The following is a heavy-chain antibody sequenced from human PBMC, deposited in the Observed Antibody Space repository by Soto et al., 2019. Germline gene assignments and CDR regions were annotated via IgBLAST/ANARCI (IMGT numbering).Heavy chain of an antibody. CDR3: ARSTYTHGGRGAFDI. D-gene: IGHD5-18*01. CDR1: GFTVSSNY. V-gene: IGHV3-53*01. J-gene: IGHJ3*02. Sequence: EVQLVESGGGLIQPGGSLRLSCAASGFTVSSNYMNWVRQAPGKGLEWLSVIYIDGSTYYADSVKGRFTISRDTSKNTLYLQMNSLRAEDTAIYYCARSTYTHGGRGAFDIWGQGTMVTVSS. CDR2: IYIDGST.